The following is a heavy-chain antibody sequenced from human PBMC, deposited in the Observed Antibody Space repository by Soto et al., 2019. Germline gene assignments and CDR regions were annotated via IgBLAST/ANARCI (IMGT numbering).Heavy chain of an antibody. CDR2: VIPIIDRA. CDR1: GGGFTTYT. D-gene: IGHD1-26*01. V-gene: IGHV1-69*08. CDR3: ARDAVGSTPSFDF. Sequence: QVQLVQSGPEVKKPGSSVKVSCKASGGGFTTYTVSWVRQAPGQGLEWMGRVIPIIDRANYARKFQGRVTITADKSTSTAYLQLSGLTSEDTAVYFCARDAVGSTPSFDFWGQGTLVTVSS. J-gene: IGHJ4*02.